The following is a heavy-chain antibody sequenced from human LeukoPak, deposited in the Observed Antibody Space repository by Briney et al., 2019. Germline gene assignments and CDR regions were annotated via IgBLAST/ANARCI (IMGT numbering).Heavy chain of an antibody. J-gene: IGHJ5*02. CDR1: GGSISSYY. V-gene: IGHV4-59*12. Sequence: SETLSLTCTVSGGSISSYYWSWIRQPPGKGLEWVGHIYSSGTANYNPSLRSRIIMSVDTSKNQLSLKLSSVTAADTAVYYCARGGYIFDPWGQGTLVTVSS. CDR2: IYSSGTA. CDR3: ARGGYIFDP. D-gene: IGHD5-12*01.